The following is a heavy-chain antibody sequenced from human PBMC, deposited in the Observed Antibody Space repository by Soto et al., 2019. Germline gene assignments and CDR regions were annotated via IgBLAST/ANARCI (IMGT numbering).Heavy chain of an antibody. CDR2: IYYSGST. CDR3: AGSGYSYGPNPFLD. Sequence: PSETLSLTCTVSGGSISSGGYYWSWIRQHPGKGLEWIGYIYYSGSTYYNPSLKSRVTISVDTSKNQFSLKLSSVTAADTAVYYWAGSGYSYGPNPFLDRGQEPAVTVPS. J-gene: IGHJ4*02. D-gene: IGHD5-18*01. CDR1: GGSISSGGYY. V-gene: IGHV4-31*03.